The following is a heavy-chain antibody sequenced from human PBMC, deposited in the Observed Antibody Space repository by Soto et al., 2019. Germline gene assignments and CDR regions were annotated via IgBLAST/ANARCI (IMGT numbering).Heavy chain of an antibody. CDR2: IYHSGST. CDR3: ASVRAGYYAAMDV. CDR1: GGSISSSNW. Sequence: QVQLQESGPGLVKPSGTLSLTCAVSGGSISSSNWWSWVRQPPGKGLEWIGEIYHSGSTNYNPSPNGRAPASLDTDQNQFAPQLSSVTAAATAVYYSASVRAGYYAAMDVWGQGTTVTVSS. V-gene: IGHV4-4*02. J-gene: IGHJ6*02. D-gene: IGHD3-10*02.